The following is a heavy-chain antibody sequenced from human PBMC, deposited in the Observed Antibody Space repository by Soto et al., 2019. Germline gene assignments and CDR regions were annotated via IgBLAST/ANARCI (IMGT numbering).Heavy chain of an antibody. J-gene: IGHJ4*02. CDR1: GGSVSSSSYY. V-gene: IGHV4-39*01. Sequence: SETLSLTCTVSGGSVSSSSYYWGWIRQPPGKGLEWIGSIYYSGTTNYNPSLKSRVTISVDTSKNQFSLKLSSVTAADTAVYYCARSLFGSRSYAYYFDYWGQGSLVTVSS. CDR2: IYYSGTT. CDR3: ARSLFGSRSYAYYFDY. D-gene: IGHD3-10*01.